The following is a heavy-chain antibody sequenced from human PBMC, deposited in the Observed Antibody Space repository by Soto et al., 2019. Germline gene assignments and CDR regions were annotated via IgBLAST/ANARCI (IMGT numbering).Heavy chain of an antibody. V-gene: IGHV3-23*01. J-gene: IGHJ4*02. CDR3: ATLYYYDSSGPLY. Sequence: GGSLRLSCAPSGSPFSTYPMTWVGRAPGKGLEWVSAISGSGGSTYYADSVKGRFTISRDNAKNSLYLQMNSLRAEDTAVYYCATLYYYDSSGPLYWGQGTLVTVSS. CDR1: GSPFSTYP. D-gene: IGHD3-22*01. CDR2: ISGSGGST.